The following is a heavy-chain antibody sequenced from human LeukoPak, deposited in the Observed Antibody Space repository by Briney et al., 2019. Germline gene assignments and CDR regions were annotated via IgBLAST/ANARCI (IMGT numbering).Heavy chain of an antibody. CDR3: AKTQTPGYSSGGSCYTAFDY. CDR1: GFTFSSYA. CDR2: ISGVASST. Sequence: GGSLRLFCAASGFTFSSYAMSWVRQAPGKGLEWVSTISGVASSTFYAGSVKGRFTISRDNSKNTLSVQMNSLRAEDMAVHNFAKTQTPGYSSGGSCYTAFDYWGQGTLVTVSS. V-gene: IGHV3-23*01. J-gene: IGHJ4*02. D-gene: IGHD2-15*01.